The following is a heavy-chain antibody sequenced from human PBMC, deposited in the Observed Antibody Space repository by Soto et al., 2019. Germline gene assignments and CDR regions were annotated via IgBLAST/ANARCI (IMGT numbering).Heavy chain of an antibody. V-gene: IGHV3-30*18. J-gene: IGHJ3*02. CDR3: AKDPGGSYYLYAFDI. CDR2: ISYDGSNK. CDR1: GFTFSSFG. Sequence: GGSLRLSCAASGFTFSSFGMHWVRQAPGKGLEWVAVISYDGSNKYYADSVKGRFTISRDNSKNMLYLQMNSLRAEDTAVYYCAKDPGGSYYLYAFDIWGQGTMVTVSS. D-gene: IGHD1-26*01.